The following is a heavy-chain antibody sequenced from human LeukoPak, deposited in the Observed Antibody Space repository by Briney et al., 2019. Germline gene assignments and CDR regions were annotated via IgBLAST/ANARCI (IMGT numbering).Heavy chain of an antibody. CDR2: IIPIFGTA. Sequence: ASVKVSCKASGYTFTGYYMHWVRQAPGQGLEWMGGIIPIFGTANYAQKFQGRVTITTDESTSTAYMELSSLRSEDTAVYYCARVEMATTKFDPWGQGTLVTVSS. J-gene: IGHJ5*02. CDR3: ARVEMATTKFDP. D-gene: IGHD5-24*01. V-gene: IGHV1-69*05. CDR1: GYTFTGYY.